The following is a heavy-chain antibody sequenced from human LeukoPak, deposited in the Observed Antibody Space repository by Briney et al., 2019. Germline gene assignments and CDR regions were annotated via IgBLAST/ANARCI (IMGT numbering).Heavy chain of an antibody. CDR1: GGSISSYY. Sequence: SETLSLTCTVSGGSISSYYWSWIRQPAGKGLEWIGRIYTSGSTNYNPSLKNRVTMSVDTSKNQFSLKLSSVTAADTAVYYCAREQWLVPYYYYYMDVWGKGTTVTISS. CDR2: IYTSGST. CDR3: AREQWLVPYYYYYMDV. V-gene: IGHV4-4*07. J-gene: IGHJ6*03. D-gene: IGHD6-19*01.